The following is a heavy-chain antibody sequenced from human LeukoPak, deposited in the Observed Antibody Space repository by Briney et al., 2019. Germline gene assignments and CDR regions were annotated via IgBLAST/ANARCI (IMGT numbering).Heavy chain of an antibody. J-gene: IGHJ4*02. CDR3: ARVSSGFHLGSFDH. CDR1: GFTFSNYA. V-gene: IGHV4-30-2*01. D-gene: IGHD3-22*01. Sequence: LRLSCAASGFTFSNYAMNWVRQAPGKGLEWIGYISHRGRTYSNPSLESRVTMSIDRSQNQFSLQLSSVTAADTAVYYCARVSSGFHLGSFDHWGQGILVTVSS. CDR2: ISHRGRT.